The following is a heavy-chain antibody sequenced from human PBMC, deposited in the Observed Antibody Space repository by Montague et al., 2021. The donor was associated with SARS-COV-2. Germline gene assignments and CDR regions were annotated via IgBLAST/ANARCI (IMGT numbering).Heavy chain of an antibody. Sequence: SETLSLTCIVSGGSISSSSYHWGRIRQPPGKGLEWTGTIYYSGSTYYNPSLKSRVTISVDTSKNQFSLKLSPVTAADTAVDYCARLRYYGGNSGFQGLVDYWGQGALVTVSS. CDR1: GGSISSSSYH. V-gene: IGHV4-39*01. CDR3: ARLRYYGGNSGFQGLVDY. D-gene: IGHD4-23*01. J-gene: IGHJ4*02. CDR2: IYYSGST.